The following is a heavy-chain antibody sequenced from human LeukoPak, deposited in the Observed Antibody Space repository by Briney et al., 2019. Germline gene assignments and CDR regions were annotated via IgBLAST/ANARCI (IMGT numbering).Heavy chain of an antibody. Sequence: GGSLRLSCAASGFTFSSYAMSWVRQAPGKGLEWVSAISGSGGSTYYADSVKGRFTNSRDNSKNTLYLQMNSLRAEDTAVYYCAKGLGLSRPASRTHDFWGQGTLVTVSS. V-gene: IGHV3-23*01. D-gene: IGHD2/OR15-2a*01. CDR2: ISGSGGST. CDR3: AKGLGLSRPASRTHDF. J-gene: IGHJ4*02. CDR1: GFTFSSYA.